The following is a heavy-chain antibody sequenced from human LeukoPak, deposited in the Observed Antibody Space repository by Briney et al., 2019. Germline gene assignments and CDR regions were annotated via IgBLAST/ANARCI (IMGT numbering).Heavy chain of an antibody. J-gene: IGHJ4*02. D-gene: IGHD3-10*01. CDR1: GFTFSSYA. V-gene: IGHV3-30*01. CDR2: ISYDGSTK. Sequence: GGSLRLSCAASGFTFSSYAMHWVRQAPGKGLEWVAVISYDGSTKYYADSVKGRFTISRDNSKDTLYLQMNSLRAEDTAVYYCARDELWFGESAPFDYWGQGTLVTVSS. CDR3: ARDELWFGESAPFDY.